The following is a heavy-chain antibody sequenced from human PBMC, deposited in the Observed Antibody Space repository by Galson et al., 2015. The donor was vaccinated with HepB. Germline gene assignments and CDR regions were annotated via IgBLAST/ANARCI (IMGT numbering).Heavy chain of an antibody. CDR1: GYSFTSYW. J-gene: IGHJ5*02. V-gene: IGHV5-10-1*01. CDR3: ARWGVGGSSGWGWFDP. D-gene: IGHD6-19*01. Sequence: QSGAEVKKPGESLRISCKGSGYSFTSYWISWVRQMPGKGLEWMGRIDPSDSYTNYSPSFQGHVTISADKSISTAYLQWSSLKASDTAMYYCARWGVGGSSGWGWFDPWGQGTLVTVSS. CDR2: IDPSDSYT.